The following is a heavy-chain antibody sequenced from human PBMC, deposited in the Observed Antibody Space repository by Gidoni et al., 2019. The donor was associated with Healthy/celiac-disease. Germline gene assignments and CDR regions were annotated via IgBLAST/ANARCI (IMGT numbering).Heavy chain of an antibody. J-gene: IGHJ4*02. CDR1: GFTFSSYG. Sequence: QVQLVESGGGVVQPGRSLRLSCAASGFTFSSYGMHWVRQAPGKGLEWVAVIWYDGSNKYYADSVKGRFTISRDNSKNTLYLQMNSLRAEDTAVYYCARDNGQWLVPDYWGQGTLVTVSS. CDR2: IWYDGSNK. CDR3: ARDNGQWLVPDY. D-gene: IGHD6-19*01. V-gene: IGHV3-33*01.